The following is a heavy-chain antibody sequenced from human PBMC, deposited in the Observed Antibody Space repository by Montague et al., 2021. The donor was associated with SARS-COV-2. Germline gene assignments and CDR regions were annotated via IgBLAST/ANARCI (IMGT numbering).Heavy chain of an antibody. J-gene: IGHJ6*02. CDR1: GFTFGDYA. CDR3: AKGDIAYYYYGMDV. V-gene: IGHV3-9*01. D-gene: IGHD2-15*01. Sequence: SLRLSCAASGFTFGDYAMHWVRQAPGKGLEWVSGISWNSGSIGYAVSMKGRFTISRDNAKNSLYLQMNSLRAEDTALYYCAKGDIAYYYYGMDVWGQGTTFTVFS. CDR2: ISWNSGSI.